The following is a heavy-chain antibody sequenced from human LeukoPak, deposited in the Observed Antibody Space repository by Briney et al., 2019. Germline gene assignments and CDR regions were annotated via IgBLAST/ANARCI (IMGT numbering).Heavy chain of an antibody. Sequence: GXSLRLSCAASGFTVSSNYMSWVRQAQGRGMEWVSVIYSGGSTYYADCVKGRFTISRDNSKNSLYLQMNSLRAVDTAVYYCARGLWFVYAFDIWGQGTMVTVSS. CDR1: GFTVSSNY. V-gene: IGHV3-53*01. CDR3: ARGLWFVYAFDI. J-gene: IGHJ3*02. CDR2: IYSGGST. D-gene: IGHD3-10*01.